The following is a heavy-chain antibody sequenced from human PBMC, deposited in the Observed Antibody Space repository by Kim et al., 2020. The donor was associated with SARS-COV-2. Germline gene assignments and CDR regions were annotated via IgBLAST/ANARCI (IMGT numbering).Heavy chain of an antibody. D-gene: IGHD3-10*01. Sequence: GGSLRLSCGASGFLFSTYDMHWVRQAPGKGPEWVAVIWNDGNNENYADFVRGRFTISRDNSKNMLYLQMNSLRADDTAEYYCARADRRGADPGRDYWGQG. V-gene: IGHV3-33*01. CDR1: GFLFSTYD. CDR2: IWNDGNNE. CDR3: ARADRRGADPGRDY. J-gene: IGHJ4*02.